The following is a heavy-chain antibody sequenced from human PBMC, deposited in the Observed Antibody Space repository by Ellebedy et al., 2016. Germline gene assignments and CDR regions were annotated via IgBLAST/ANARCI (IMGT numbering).Heavy chain of an antibody. CDR3: ARWAEVATIRYYFDY. CDR2: VTSSGTT. D-gene: IGHD5-24*01. J-gene: IGHJ4*02. V-gene: IGHV4-38-2*02. Sequence: SETLSLXXSVSGYFIRSGYYWGWTCQPPGQGLDWIGTVTSSGTTYVNPALKSQVTVLVDASKNQFSLTLTSVTAADTAVYYCARWAEVATIRYYFDYWGQGVLVTVSS. CDR1: GYFIRSGYY.